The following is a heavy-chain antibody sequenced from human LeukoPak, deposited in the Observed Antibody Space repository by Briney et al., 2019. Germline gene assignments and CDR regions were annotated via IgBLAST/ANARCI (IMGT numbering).Heavy chain of an antibody. CDR3: AREESGYSYGGPFDY. CDR1: GGTFSSYA. CDR2: IIPIFGTA. D-gene: IGHD5-18*01. V-gene: IGHV1-69*13. Sequence: SVKVSCKASGGTFSSYAISWVRQAPGQGLEWMGGIIPIFGTANYAQKFRGRVTITADESTSTAYMELSSLRSEDTAVYYCAREESGYSYGGPFDYWGQGTLVTVSS. J-gene: IGHJ4*02.